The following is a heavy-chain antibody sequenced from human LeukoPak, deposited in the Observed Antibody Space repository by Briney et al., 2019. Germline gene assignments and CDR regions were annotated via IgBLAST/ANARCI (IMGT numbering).Heavy chain of an antibody. CDR2: IYASGST. Sequence: PSETLSLTCTVSGGSISSGSYYWSWIRQPAGKGLEWIGRIYASGSTNYNPSLKSRVTISVDTSKNQFSLKLSSVTAADTAVYYCATYGDYVAFDIWGQGTMVTVSS. CDR3: ATYGDYVAFDI. CDR1: GGSISSGSYY. V-gene: IGHV4-61*02. J-gene: IGHJ3*02. D-gene: IGHD4-17*01.